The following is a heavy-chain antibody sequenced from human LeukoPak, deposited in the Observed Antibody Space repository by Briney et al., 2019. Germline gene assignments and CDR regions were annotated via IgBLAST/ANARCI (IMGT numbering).Heavy chain of an antibody. V-gene: IGHV4-59*01. CDR3: ARIRNDRSSYYFRPIFDL. D-gene: IGHD3-22*01. Sequence: PSETLSLTCTVSGDSISPYYWSWIRQPPGKGLVWIGYIYDTGSTNYNPSLKSRVTISVDTSKNQFSLKLSSVTAADTADYHCARIRNDRSSYYFRPIFDLWGQGTLVTVSS. CDR2: IYDTGST. J-gene: IGHJ3*01. CDR1: GDSISPYY.